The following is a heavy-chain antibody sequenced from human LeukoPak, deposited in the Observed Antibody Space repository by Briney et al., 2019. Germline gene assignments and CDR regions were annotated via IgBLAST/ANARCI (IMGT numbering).Heavy chain of an antibody. CDR2: INYSGSNI. Sequence: GGSLRLSCAASGFTFSTYSMNWVRQAPGKGLEWISDINYSGSNIYYADSVKGRFTVSRDNAKNSPYLQMNSLRAEDTAVYYCARPSSDWPQPRPFDYWGQGTLVTVSS. D-gene: IGHD6-13*01. CDR1: GFTFSTYS. CDR3: ARPSSDWPQPRPFDY. J-gene: IGHJ4*02. V-gene: IGHV3-48*04.